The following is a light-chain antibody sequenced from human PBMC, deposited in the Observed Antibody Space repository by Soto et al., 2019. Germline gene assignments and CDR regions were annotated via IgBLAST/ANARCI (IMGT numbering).Light chain of an antibody. V-gene: IGLV1-51*01. CDR1: SSNIGGNS. Sequence: SELTQPPSVSAAPGQRVTLSCSESSSNIGGNSVSWYQQLPGTAPKLLIYDDNKRPSGIPDRFSGSKSGTSATLGITGFQTGDEADYYCGSWDSSLSAYVFGTGNKVTV. CDR3: GSWDSSLSAYV. J-gene: IGLJ1*01. CDR2: DDN.